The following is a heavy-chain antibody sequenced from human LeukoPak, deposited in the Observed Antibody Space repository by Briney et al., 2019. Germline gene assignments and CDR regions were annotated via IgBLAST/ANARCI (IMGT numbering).Heavy chain of an antibody. J-gene: IGHJ4*02. V-gene: IGHV3-48*02. CDR3: ARVFSSVYPSFDY. CDR1: GFTFSRYS. D-gene: IGHD3-22*01. Sequence: GGSLRLSCAASGFTFSRYSINWVRQAPGKGLEWVSYISSSSSSIYYADSVKGRFTISRDNAKNSLYLQMNSLRDEDTAVYYCARVFSSVYPSFDYWGQGALSPSPQ. CDR2: ISSSSSSI.